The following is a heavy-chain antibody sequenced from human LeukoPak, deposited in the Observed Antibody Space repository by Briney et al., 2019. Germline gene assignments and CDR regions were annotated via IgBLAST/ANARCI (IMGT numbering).Heavy chain of an antibody. CDR2: TYYRSKWYN. V-gene: IGHV6-1*01. CDR3: ARGKGKEPAGGKYGMDV. J-gene: IGHJ6*02. Sequence: SQTLSLTCAISGDSVSSNSAAWNWIRQSPSRGLEWLGRTYYRSKWYNDYAVSVKSRITINPDTSKNQFSLQLNSVTPEDTAVYYCARGKGKEPAGGKYGMDVWAKGPRSPSP. CDR1: GDSVSSNSAA. D-gene: IGHD1-14*01.